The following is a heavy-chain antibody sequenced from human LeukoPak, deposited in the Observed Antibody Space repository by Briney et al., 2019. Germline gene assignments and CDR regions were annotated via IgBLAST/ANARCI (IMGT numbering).Heavy chain of an antibody. J-gene: IGHJ4*02. D-gene: IGHD6-13*01. CDR3: ARKYSSSWYADC. V-gene: IGHV3-33*01. CDR1: GFTFSSYG. Sequence: GGSLRLSCAASGFTFSSYGMHWVRQAPGKGLEWVAVIWYDGSNKYYADSVKGRFTISRDSSKNTLYLQMNSLRAEDTAVYYCARKYSSSWYADCWGQGTLVTVSS. CDR2: IWYDGSNK.